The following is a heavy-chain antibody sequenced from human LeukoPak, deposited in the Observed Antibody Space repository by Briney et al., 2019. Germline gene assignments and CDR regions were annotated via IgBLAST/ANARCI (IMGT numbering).Heavy chain of an antibody. CDR3: ARGPTGGNSEQYFQH. D-gene: IGHD4-23*01. CDR1: GITLSDYW. J-gene: IGHJ1*01. V-gene: IGHV3-74*03. CDR2: IESDGTRT. Sequence: GGSLRLSCAASGITLSDYWMYWVRQGPGKGLVHVSRIESDGTRTVYADSVKGRFTISRDNAKNTLYLQMNSLRAEDTAVYYCARGPTGGNSEQYFQHWGQGTLVTVSS.